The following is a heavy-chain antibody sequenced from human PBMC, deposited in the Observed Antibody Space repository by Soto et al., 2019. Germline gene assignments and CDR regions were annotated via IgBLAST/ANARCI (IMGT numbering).Heavy chain of an antibody. CDR3: ARSIVVVTAADY. Sequence: ASVKVSCKASGYTFTSYAMHWVRQAPGQRLEWMGWINVGNGNTKYSQKFQGRVTITRDASASTAYMELSSLRSEDTAVYYCARSIVVVTAADYWGQGTPVTVSS. J-gene: IGHJ4*02. D-gene: IGHD2-21*02. V-gene: IGHV1-3*01. CDR1: GYTFTSYA. CDR2: INVGNGNT.